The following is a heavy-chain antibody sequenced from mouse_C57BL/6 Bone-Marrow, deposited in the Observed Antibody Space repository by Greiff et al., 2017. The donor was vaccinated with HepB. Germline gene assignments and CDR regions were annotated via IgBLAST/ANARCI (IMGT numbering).Heavy chain of an antibody. CDR2: ISNLAYSI. Sequence: DVKLVESGGGLVQPGGSLKLSCAASGFTFSDYGMAWVRQAPRKGPEWVAFISNLAYSIYYADTVTGRVTISRENAKNTLYLEMSSLRSEDTAMYYCARQGYGNYVHYYAMDYWGQGTSVTVSS. CDR3: ARQGYGNYVHYYAMDY. V-gene: IGHV5-15*01. CDR1: GFTFSDYG. J-gene: IGHJ4*01. D-gene: IGHD2-1*01.